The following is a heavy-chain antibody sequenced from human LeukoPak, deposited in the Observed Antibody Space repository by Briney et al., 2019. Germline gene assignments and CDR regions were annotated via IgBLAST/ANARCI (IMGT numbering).Heavy chain of an antibody. D-gene: IGHD3-9*01. CDR1: GFTFSSYA. V-gene: IGHV3-30-3*01. Sequence: GGSLRLSCAASGFTFSSYAMHWVRQAPGKGLEWVAVISYDGSNKYYADSVKGRFTISRDNSKNTLYLQINSLRAEDTAVYYCAVEAYYDILTGYRLYYYYGMDVWGQGTTVTVSS. CDR3: AVEAYYDILTGYRLYYYYGMDV. J-gene: IGHJ6*02. CDR2: ISYDGSNK.